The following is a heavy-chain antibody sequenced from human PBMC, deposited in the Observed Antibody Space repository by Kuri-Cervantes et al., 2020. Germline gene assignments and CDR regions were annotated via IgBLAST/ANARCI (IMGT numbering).Heavy chain of an antibody. J-gene: IGHJ4*02. V-gene: IGHV4-39*01. CDR1: GGSISSSSYY. D-gene: IGHD1-26*01. CDR3: ARHSGHKSGSYHSSFGY. CDR2: IYYSGST. Sequence: SETLSLTCAVSGGSISSSSYYWGWIRQPPGKGLEWIGSIYYSGSTYYNPSLKSRVTISVDTSKNQFSLKLSSVTAADAAAYYCARHSGHKSGSYHSSFGYWGQGTLVTVSS.